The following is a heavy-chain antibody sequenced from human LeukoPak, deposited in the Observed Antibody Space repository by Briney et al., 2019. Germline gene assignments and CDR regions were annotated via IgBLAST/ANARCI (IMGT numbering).Heavy chain of an antibody. CDR2: IRSKAYGGTT. CDR3: TRRTVTTDAFDI. J-gene: IGHJ3*02. CDR1: GFTFCDYA. V-gene: IGHV3-49*04. Sequence: GGSLRVFCTASGFTFCDYAISWVGQAPGKGLEWEGFIRSKAYGGTTEYAASVKGRFTISRDDSTSIAYLQLNSLKTEDTAVYYCTRRTVTTDAFDIWGQGTTVTVSS. D-gene: IGHD4-17*01.